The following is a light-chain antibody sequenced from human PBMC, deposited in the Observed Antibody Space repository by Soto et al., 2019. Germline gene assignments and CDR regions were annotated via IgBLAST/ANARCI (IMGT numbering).Light chain of an antibody. V-gene: IGKV3-20*01. CDR1: QRVSASY. J-gene: IGKJ2*01. CDR3: QQYDTSAT. Sequence: EIVLTQSPVTLSLSPGERATLSCRASQRVSASYLAWYQQKPGQAPRLVIYGASSRATGFPDRFSGSGSGTDFTLTISRLEPEDFAVYYCQQYDTSATFGQGTKVDIK. CDR2: GAS.